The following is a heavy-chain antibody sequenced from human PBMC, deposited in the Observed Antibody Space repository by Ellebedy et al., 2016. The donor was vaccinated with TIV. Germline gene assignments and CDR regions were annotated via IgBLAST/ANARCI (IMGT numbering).Heavy chain of an antibody. D-gene: IGHD6-6*01. CDR2: ISYDGSNK. Sequence: SLKISXAASGFTFSSYAMHWVRQAPGKGLEWVAVISYDGSNKYYADSVKGRFTISRDNSKNTLYLQMNSLRAEDTAVYYCARGHPRRQLARPDYWGQGTLVTVSS. J-gene: IGHJ4*02. V-gene: IGHV3-30-3*01. CDR1: GFTFSSYA. CDR3: ARGHPRRQLARPDY.